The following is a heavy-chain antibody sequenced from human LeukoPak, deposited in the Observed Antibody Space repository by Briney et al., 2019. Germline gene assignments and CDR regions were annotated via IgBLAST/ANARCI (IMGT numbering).Heavy chain of an antibody. CDR2: INPSGGST. V-gene: IGHV1-46*01. Sequence: ASVKVSCKASGYTFTSYYMHWVRQAPGQGLEWMGIINPSGGSTSYAQKFQGRVTMTRDMSTSTDYMELSSLRSEDTARYYCARDDRLVQFGNWGQGTLVTVSS. D-gene: IGHD1-1*01. CDR3: ARDDRLVQFGN. J-gene: IGHJ4*02. CDR1: GYTFTSYY.